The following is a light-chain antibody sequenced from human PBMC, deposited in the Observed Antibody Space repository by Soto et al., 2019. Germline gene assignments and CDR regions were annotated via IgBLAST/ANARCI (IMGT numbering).Light chain of an antibody. CDR2: DAS. V-gene: IGKV3-15*01. J-gene: IGKJ2*01. Sequence: EIVMTQSPATLSVSPGERATLSCRASQSISNNLAWYQQKPGQAPKLLIYDASTRATGIPDRFTASGSGTEGTHTISSLQSEDFALYYSPQHTPCRRPFGQGTKLEI. CDR3: PQHTPCRRP. CDR1: QSISNN.